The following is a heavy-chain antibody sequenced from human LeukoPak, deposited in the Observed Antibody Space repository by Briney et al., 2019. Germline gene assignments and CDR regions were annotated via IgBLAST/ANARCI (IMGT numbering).Heavy chain of an antibody. J-gene: IGHJ4*02. CDR1: GFTFDDYA. D-gene: IGHD3-22*01. CDR3: AKADSDSSGYYLLDY. V-gene: IGHV3-23*01. CDR2: ISGSGGST. Sequence: PGGSLRLSCAASGFTFDDYAMHWVRQAPGKGLEWVSAISGSGGSTYYADSVKGRFTISRDNSKNTLYLQMNSLRAEDTAVYYCAKADSDSSGYYLLDYWGQGTLVTVSS.